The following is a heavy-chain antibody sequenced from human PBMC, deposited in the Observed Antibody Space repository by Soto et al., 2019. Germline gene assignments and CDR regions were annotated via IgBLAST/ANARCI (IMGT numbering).Heavy chain of an antibody. CDR3: ARLYLLNYYDSSGPRHFDY. V-gene: IGHV4-34*01. D-gene: IGHD3-22*01. CDR2: INHSGST. Sequence: SETLSLTCAVYGGSFSGYYWSWIRQPPGKGLEWIGEINHSGSTNYNPSLKSRVTISVDTSKNQFSLKLSSVTAADTAVYYCARLYLLNYYDSSGPRHFDYWGQGTLVTVSS. J-gene: IGHJ4*02. CDR1: GGSFSGYY.